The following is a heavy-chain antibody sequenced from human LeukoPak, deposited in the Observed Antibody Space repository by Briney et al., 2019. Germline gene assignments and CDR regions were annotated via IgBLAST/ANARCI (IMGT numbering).Heavy chain of an antibody. V-gene: IGHV4-61*02. Sequence: SETLSLTCTVSGGSISSGSYYWSWIRQPAGKGLEWIGRIYTSGSTNYNPSLKSRVTVSVDTSKNEFSLNLTSVTAADTAVYFCARGIVGSRDFYFRYYFDYWGQGTLVTVSS. J-gene: IGHJ4*02. CDR1: GGSISSGSYY. CDR2: IYTSGST. D-gene: IGHD3/OR15-3a*01. CDR3: ARGIVGSRDFYFRYYFDY.